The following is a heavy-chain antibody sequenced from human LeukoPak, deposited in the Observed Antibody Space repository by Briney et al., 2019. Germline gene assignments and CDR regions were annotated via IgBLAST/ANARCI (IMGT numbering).Heavy chain of an antibody. D-gene: IGHD5-12*01. V-gene: IGHV4-59*12. CDR3: AKHSGGYAY. CDR2: IYYSGST. J-gene: IGHJ4*02. CDR1: GGSISSYY. Sequence: PSETLSLTCTVSGGSISSYYWSWIRQPPGKGLEWIGYIYYSGSTNYNPSLKSRVTLSVDTSKNQFSLKLNSVNPADTAVYYCAKHSGGYAYRGQGNPVTVSS.